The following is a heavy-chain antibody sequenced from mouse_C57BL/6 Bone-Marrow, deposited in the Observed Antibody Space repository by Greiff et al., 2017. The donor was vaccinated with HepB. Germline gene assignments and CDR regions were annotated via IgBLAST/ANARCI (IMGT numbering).Heavy chain of an antibody. J-gene: IGHJ2*01. D-gene: IGHD1-1*01. CDR1: GYTFTSYG. CDR2: IYPRSGNT. V-gene: IGHV1-81*01. CDR3: ARNYYGSSYNYFDY. Sequence: VKLQQSGAELARPGASVKLSCKASGYTFTSYGISWVKQRTGQGLEWIGEIYPRSGNTYYNEKFKGKATLTADKSSSTAYMELRSLTSEDSAVYFCARNYYGSSYNYFDYWGQGTTLTVSS.